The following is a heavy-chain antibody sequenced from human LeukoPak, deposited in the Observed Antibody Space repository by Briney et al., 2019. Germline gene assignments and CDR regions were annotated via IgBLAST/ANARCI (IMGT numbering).Heavy chain of an antibody. CDR2: ITYGSDTI. J-gene: IGHJ4*02. CDR1: GFTFSSYG. Sequence: GGSLRLSCAASGFTFSSYGMHWLRQAPGKGLEWVAYITYGSDTIFYADSAKGRFTVSRDNAKNSLYLQMDSLRAEDTAVYYCARYHLGSYFRDPFDHWGQGTLVTVSS. CDR3: ARYHLGSYFRDPFDH. V-gene: IGHV3-48*04. D-gene: IGHD3-10*01.